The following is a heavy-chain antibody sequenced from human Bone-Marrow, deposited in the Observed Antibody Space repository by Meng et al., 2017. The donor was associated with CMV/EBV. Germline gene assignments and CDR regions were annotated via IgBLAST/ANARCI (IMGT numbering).Heavy chain of an antibody. Sequence: SETLSLTCTVSGYSISSGYYWGWIRQPPGKGLEWIGSIYYSGSTYYNPFLKSRVTISVDTSKNQFSLKLSSVTAADTAVYYCARQTPSLGATPHLDYWGQGTLVTVSS. J-gene: IGHJ4*02. D-gene: IGHD1-26*01. CDR2: IYYSGST. CDR3: ARQTPSLGATPHLDY. V-gene: IGHV4-38-2*02. CDR1: GYSISSGYY.